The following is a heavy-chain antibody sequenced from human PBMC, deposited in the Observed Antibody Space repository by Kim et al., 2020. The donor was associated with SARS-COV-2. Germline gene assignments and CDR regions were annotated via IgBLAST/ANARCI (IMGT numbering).Heavy chain of an antibody. Sequence: IYYADSLKGRFTSTRDDAKNSLYLHMNSLRAEDTAVYYCARDDTSYGMDVWGQGTTVTVSS. CDR3: ARDDTSYGMDV. CDR2: I. V-gene: IGHV3-21*01. D-gene: IGHD2-2*02. J-gene: IGHJ6*02.